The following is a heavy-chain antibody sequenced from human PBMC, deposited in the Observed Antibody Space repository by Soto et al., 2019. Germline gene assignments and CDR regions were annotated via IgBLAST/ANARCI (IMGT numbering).Heavy chain of an antibody. J-gene: IGHJ3*02. V-gene: IGHV3-23*01. CDR3: ANQIAVAGTYRHLTGAFDI. CDR2: ISGSGGST. CDR1: GFTFSSYA. D-gene: IGHD6-19*01. Sequence: GGSLRLSCAASGFTFSSYAMSWVRQAPGKGLEWVSAISGSGGSTYYADSVKGRFTISRDNSKNTLYLQMNSLRAEDTAVYYCANQIAVAGTYRHLTGAFDIWGQGTMVTVSS.